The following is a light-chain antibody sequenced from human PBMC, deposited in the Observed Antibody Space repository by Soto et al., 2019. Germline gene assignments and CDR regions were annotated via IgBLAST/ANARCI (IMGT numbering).Light chain of an antibody. CDR2: LNNDGSH. V-gene: IGLV4-69*01. CDR3: SSYTSSSTRV. CDR1: SGHSTHA. Sequence: QSVLTQSPSASASLGASVRLTCTLSSGHSTHAIAWHQQQPDKGPRYLMNLNNDGSHIKGDGIPDRFSGSSSGAERYLTISSLQSEDEADYYCSSYTSSSTRVFGGGTQLTVL. J-gene: IGLJ2*01.